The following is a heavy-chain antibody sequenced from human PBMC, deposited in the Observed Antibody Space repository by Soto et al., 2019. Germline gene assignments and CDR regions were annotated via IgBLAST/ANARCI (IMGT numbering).Heavy chain of an antibody. CDR2: IRGNGDSP. Sequence: GGSVRLSCSASGFTFSSYTMHWVRQAPGKGLDYVSGIRGNGDSPFYADSVKGRFTISRDNSKNALYLLMSSLSADDTAVYYCVKSRGGNNFDFFAWGQGSLVTVS. V-gene: IGHV3-64D*06. J-gene: IGHJ5*02. CDR1: GFTFSSYT. CDR3: VKSRGGNNFDFFA. D-gene: IGHD5-12*01.